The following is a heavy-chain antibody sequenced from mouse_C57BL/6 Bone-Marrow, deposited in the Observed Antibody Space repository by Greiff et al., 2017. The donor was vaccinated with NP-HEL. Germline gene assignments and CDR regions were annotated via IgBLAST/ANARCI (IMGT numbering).Heavy chain of an antibody. CDR2: INPSSGYT. J-gene: IGHJ4*01. CDR1: GYTFTSYW. CDR3: ARYSNYDYAMDD. D-gene: IGHD2-5*01. V-gene: IGHV1-7*01. Sequence: VQGVESGAELAKPGASVKLSCKASGYTFTSYWMHWVKQRPGQGLEWIGYINPSSGYTKYNQKFKDKATLPADKSSSTAYMQLSSLTYEDSAVYYCARYSNYDYAMDDWGQGTSVTVSS.